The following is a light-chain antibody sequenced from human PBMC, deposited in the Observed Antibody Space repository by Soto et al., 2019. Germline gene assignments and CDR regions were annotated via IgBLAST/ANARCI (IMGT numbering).Light chain of an antibody. CDR2: AAY. J-gene: IGKJ1*01. V-gene: IGKV1-39*01. CDR1: QNIHTF. Sequence: DIQMTQSPSSLSASVGDRVTITCRASQNIHTFLNWYQQKPGKAPKLLIYAAYILHSGVPSRFSGSGSGTDFTLTISSLQPEDFATYYCQHYNSYSEAFGQGTKVELK. CDR3: QHYNSYSEA.